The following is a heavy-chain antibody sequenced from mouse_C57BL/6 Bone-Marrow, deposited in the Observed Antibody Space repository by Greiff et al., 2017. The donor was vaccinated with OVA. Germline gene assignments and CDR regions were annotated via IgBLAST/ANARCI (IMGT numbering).Heavy chain of an antibody. CDR2: ISYDGSN. D-gene: IGHD1-1*01. Sequence: VQLKESGPGLVKPSQSLSLTCSVTGYSITSGYYWNWIRQFPGNTLEWMGSISYDGSNNYNPSLKNRISITRDTSKNQFFLKLNSVTTEDTATYYCAKGITTVVAFDYWGQGTTLTVSS. V-gene: IGHV3-6*01. CDR3: AKGITTVVAFDY. CDR1: GYSITSGYY. J-gene: IGHJ2*01.